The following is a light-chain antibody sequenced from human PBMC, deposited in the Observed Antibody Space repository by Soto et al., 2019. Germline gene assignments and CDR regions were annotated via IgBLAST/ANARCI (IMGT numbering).Light chain of an antibody. CDR1: QSVRSY. Sequence: EIVLTQSPATLSLSPGERATLSCRASQSVRSYLAWYQQKPGQAPRLLIYDASNRATGIPARFSGSGSGTDFTLTISSLEPEDFAVYYCKQRSNWPPVTFGPGTKVDIK. J-gene: IGKJ3*01. V-gene: IGKV3-11*01. CDR3: KQRSNWPPVT. CDR2: DAS.